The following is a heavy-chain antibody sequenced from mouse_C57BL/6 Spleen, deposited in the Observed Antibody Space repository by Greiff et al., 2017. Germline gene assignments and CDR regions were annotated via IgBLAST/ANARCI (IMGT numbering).Heavy chain of an antibody. CDR2: ISYDGSN. CDR3: ARDGGGY. J-gene: IGHJ4*01. Sequence: DVQLQESGPGLVKPSQSLSLTCSVTGYSITSGYYWNWIRQFPGNKLEWMGYISYDGSNNYNPSLQNRISITRDTSKNQFFLKLNSVTTEDTATYYCARDGGGYWGQGTSVTVSS. CDR1: GYSITSGYY. V-gene: IGHV3-6*01.